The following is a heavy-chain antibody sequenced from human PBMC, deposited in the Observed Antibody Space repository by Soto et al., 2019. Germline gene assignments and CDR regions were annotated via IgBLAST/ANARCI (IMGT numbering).Heavy chain of an antibody. J-gene: IGHJ4*02. Sequence: QEQLVESGGGVVQPGTSLRLSCEASGLTFSNYGMHWVRQAPGKGLEWAAVRWYDGITKFYADSVQGRFSVSRDNSKNTLYLQMNSLTAEDTAVYFCATVDNYYGSAFWGQGTLVTVSP. CDR3: ATVDNYYGSAF. V-gene: IGHV3-33*01. D-gene: IGHD3-10*01. CDR1: GLTFSNYG. CDR2: RWYDGITK.